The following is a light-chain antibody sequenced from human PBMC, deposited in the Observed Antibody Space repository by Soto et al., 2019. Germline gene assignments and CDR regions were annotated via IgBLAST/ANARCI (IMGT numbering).Light chain of an antibody. Sequence: DIQMTQSPSPLSASVGDRVTITCRASQSISSWLAWYQQKPGKAPKLLIYDVSSLESGVPSRFSGSGSGTEFTLTISSLQSEDFAVYYCQQYNNWPPITFGQGTRLEIK. V-gene: IGKV1-5*01. CDR2: DVS. CDR3: QQYNNWPPIT. CDR1: QSISSW. J-gene: IGKJ5*01.